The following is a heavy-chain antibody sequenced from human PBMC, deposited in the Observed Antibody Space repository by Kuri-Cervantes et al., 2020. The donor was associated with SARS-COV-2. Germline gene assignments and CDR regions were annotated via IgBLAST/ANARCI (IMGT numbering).Heavy chain of an antibody. CDR1: GFTFSSYS. CDR3: AKGYQFVGYSYGQGLFDY. V-gene: IGHV3-48*01. J-gene: IGHJ4*02. D-gene: IGHD5-18*01. Sequence: GESLKISCAASGFTFSSYSMNWVRQAPGKGLEWVSYISSSSSTIYYADSVKGRFTISRDNSKNTLYPQMNSLRAEDTAVYYCAKGYQFVGYSYGQGLFDYWGQRTLVTVSS. CDR2: ISSSSSTI.